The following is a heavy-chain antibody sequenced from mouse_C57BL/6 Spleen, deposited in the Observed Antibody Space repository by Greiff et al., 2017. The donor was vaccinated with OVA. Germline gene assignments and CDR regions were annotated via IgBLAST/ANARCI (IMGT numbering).Heavy chain of an antibody. V-gene: IGHV1-78*01. J-gene: IGHJ1*03. CDR2: IYPRDGST. CDR1: GYTFTDHT. Sequence: VQLQQSDAELVKPGASVKISCKVSGYTFTDHTIHWMKQRPEQGLEWIGYIYPRDGSTKYNEKFKGKATLTADKSSSTAYMQLNSLTSEDSAVYFCANDGYFSYWYFDVWGTGTTVTVSS. CDR3: ANDGYFSYWYFDV. D-gene: IGHD2-3*01.